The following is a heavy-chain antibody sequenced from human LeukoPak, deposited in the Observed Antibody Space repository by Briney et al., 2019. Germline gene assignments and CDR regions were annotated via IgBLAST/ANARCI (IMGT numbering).Heavy chain of an antibody. Sequence: SVKVSCKASGGTFSSYAISWVRQAPGQGLEWMGRIIPIFGTANHAQKFQGRVTITTDESTSTAYMELSSLRSEDTAVYYCARDQQLEGAFDIWGQGTMVTVSS. V-gene: IGHV1-69*05. D-gene: IGHD5-18*01. CDR2: IIPIFGTA. CDR1: GGTFSSYA. CDR3: ARDQQLEGAFDI. J-gene: IGHJ3*02.